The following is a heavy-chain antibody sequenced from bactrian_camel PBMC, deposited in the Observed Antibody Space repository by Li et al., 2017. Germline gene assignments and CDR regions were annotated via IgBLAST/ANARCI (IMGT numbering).Heavy chain of an antibody. V-gene: IGHV3S55*01. CDR1: GFTFDASD. Sequence: HVQLVESGGGSVQIGGSLKLSCTASGFTFDASDMVWYRQAPGDTCKLVSSIMRDGDTYYAEPVRGRFTIIKDRAHNTLTLEMNNLKPEDSGMYHCAADVKRRGPCWLWTVQTGTPPPAYYGQGTQVTVS. J-gene: IGHJ4*01. D-gene: IGHD3*01. CDR3: AADVKRRGPCWLWTVQTGTPPPAY. CDR2: IMRDGDT.